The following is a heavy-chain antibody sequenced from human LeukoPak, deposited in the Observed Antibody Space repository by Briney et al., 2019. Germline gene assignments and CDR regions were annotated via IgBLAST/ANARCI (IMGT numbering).Heavy chain of an antibody. Sequence: GSLRLSCEAPGFTFSDYSMNWVRQAPGEGLEWLSYITSTSDTIYYADSVKGRFTSFRDNAKNSVYLQMNSLRAEDTAVYYCARSSGYPFFDYWGQGTLVTVSS. J-gene: IGHJ4*02. CDR1: GFTFSDYS. CDR3: ARSSGYPFFDY. V-gene: IGHV3-48*01. D-gene: IGHD3-22*01. CDR2: ITSTSDTI.